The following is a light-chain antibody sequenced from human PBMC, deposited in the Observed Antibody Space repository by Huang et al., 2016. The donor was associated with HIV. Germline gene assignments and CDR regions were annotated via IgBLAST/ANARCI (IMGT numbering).Light chain of an antibody. CDR1: QSLLFRSNNKNY. V-gene: IGKV4-1*01. J-gene: IGKJ1*01. Sequence: IVMTQSPDSLAVFLGETATINCKSSQSLLFRSNNKNYLAWYQQKPGQPPTLLMSWASTRGSGGPRRFSGGGSGTDFTPTISSLQAEDVAVYFCQQYFDVPWTFGRGTKVEIK. CDR2: WAS. CDR3: QQYFDVPWT.